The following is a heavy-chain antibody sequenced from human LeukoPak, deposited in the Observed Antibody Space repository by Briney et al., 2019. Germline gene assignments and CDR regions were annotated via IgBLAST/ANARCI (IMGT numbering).Heavy chain of an antibody. CDR3: ARDWSSSMVRGSTFDY. J-gene: IGHJ4*02. CDR2: INPSGGST. CDR1: GYTFTSYY. D-gene: IGHD3-10*01. V-gene: IGHV1-46*01. Sequence: ASVKVSCKASGYTFTSYYMHWVRQAPGQGLEWMGIINPSGGSTSYAQKFQGRVTMTRDMSTSTVYMELSSLRSEGTAVYYCARDWSSSMVRGSTFDYWGQGTLVTVSS.